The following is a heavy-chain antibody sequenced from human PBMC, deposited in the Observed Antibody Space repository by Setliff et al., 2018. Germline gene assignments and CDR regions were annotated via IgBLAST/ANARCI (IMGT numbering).Heavy chain of an antibody. CDR2: IHAGSSNT. CDR1: GYTLNSYV. D-gene: IGHD2-21*01. Sequence: ASVKVSCKASGYTLNSYVIHWVRQAPGQGPEWMGWIHAGSSNTLYSQRFQDRITISRDTSATTVHMELSSLRSDDTAVYYCARMSTCGPHYDYWGQGTLVTVAS. CDR3: ARMSTCGPHYDY. V-gene: IGHV1-3*01. J-gene: IGHJ4*02.